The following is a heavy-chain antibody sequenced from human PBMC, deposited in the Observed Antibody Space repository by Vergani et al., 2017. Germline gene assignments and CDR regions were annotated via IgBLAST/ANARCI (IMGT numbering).Heavy chain of an antibody. CDR3: ARASLRALVSYSYYMHV. V-gene: IGHV4-30-2*01. CDR2: IFPSGNS. Sequence: QLQLQESGSGLVKPSQTLSLTCAVSGDSITNGGFSWNWIRQPPGKGPEWIGYIFPSGNSDYNPSLKNRVSISLDKSKNQFSLWVYSVTAADTAVYFCARASLRALVSYSYYMHVWLKGKTVVVSS. CDR1: GDSITNGGFS. D-gene: IGHD3-16*02. J-gene: IGHJ6*03.